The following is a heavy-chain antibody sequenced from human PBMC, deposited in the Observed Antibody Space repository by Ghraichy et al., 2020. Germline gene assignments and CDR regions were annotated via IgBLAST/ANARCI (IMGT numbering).Heavy chain of an antibody. CDR3: ARDRLSYDILTGYYSDAFDI. V-gene: IGHV4-59*01. J-gene: IGHJ3*02. CDR1: GGSISSYY. Sequence: PETLSLTCTVSGGSISSYYWSWIRQPPGKGLEWIGYIYYSGSTNYNPSLKSRVTISVDTSKNQFSLKLSSVTAADTAVYYCARDRLSYDILTGYYSDAFDIWGQGTMVTVSS. CDR2: IYYSGST. D-gene: IGHD3-9*01.